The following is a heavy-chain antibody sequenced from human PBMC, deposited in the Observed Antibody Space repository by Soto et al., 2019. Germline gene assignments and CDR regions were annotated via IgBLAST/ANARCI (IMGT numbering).Heavy chain of an antibody. J-gene: IGHJ3*02. V-gene: IGHV1-69*06. CDR2: IIPISGTA. Sequence: QVQLVQSGAEVKRPGSSVRVSCKASGGTFSRYGFSWVRQAPGHGLEWMGGIIPISGTANYAQKFQGRVTISVDKSTSRGYMDLNTLRSEDTAVYYCASTGEAPAVDGSGRGDAFDIWGQGTKVTVSS. CDR3: ASTGEAPAVDGSGRGDAFDI. CDR1: GGTFSRYG. D-gene: IGHD1-26*01.